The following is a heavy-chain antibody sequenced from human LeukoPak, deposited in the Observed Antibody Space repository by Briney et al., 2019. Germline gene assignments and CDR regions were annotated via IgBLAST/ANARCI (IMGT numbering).Heavy chain of an antibody. CDR2: INAGNGNT. Sequence: ASVKVSCKASGYTFTSYGISWVRQAPGQGLEWMGWINAGNGNTKYSQKFQGRVTITRDTSASTAYMELSSLRSEDTAVYYCARDQYDFWSGYYIGSYWGQGTLVTVSS. CDR3: ARDQYDFWSGYYIGSY. V-gene: IGHV1-3*01. D-gene: IGHD3-3*01. J-gene: IGHJ4*02. CDR1: GYTFTSYG.